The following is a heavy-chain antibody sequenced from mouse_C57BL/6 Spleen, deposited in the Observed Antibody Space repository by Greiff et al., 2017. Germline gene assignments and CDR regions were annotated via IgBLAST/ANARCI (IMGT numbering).Heavy chain of an antibody. J-gene: IGHJ4*01. D-gene: IGHD1-1*01. CDR3: TRPYYYGSSYAMDY. CDR2: IYPGNSDT. Sequence: EVKLVESGTVLARPGASVKMSCKTSGYTFTSYWMHWVKQRPGQGLEWIGAIYPGNSDTSYNQKFKGKAKLTAVTSASTAYMELSSLTNEDSAVYYCTRPYYYGSSYAMDYWGQGTSVTVSS. V-gene: IGHV1-5*01. CDR1: GYTFTSYW.